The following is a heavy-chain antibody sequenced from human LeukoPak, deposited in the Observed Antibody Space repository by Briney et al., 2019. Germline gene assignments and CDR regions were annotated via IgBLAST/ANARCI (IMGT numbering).Heavy chain of an antibody. CDR3: ARGEMGATVDY. Sequence: PSETLSLTCTVSGGSISSYYWSWIRQPPGKGLEWIGYIYYSGSTNYNPSLKSRVTISVDTSKNQFSLKLSSVTAADTAVYYCARGEMGATVDYWGQGTLVTVSS. J-gene: IGHJ4*02. CDR1: GGSISSYY. V-gene: IGHV4-59*12. D-gene: IGHD1-26*01. CDR2: IYYSGST.